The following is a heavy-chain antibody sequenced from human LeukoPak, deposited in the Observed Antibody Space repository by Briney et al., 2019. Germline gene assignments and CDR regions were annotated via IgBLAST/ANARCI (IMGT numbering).Heavy chain of an antibody. D-gene: IGHD3-10*01. V-gene: IGHV3-48*03. J-gene: IGHJ4*02. CDR1: GFTFSSYE. Sequence: GGSLRLSCAASGFTFSSYEMNWVRQAPGKGLEWVSYISSSGSTIYYADSVKGRFTISRDNAKNSLYLQMNSLRAEDTAVYYCARDRGSGSYYNPSVYWGQGTLVTVSS. CDR2: ISSSGSTI. CDR3: ARDRGSGSYYNPSVY.